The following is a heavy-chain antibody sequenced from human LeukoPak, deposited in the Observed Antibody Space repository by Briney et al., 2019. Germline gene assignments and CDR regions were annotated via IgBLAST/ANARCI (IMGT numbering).Heavy chain of an antibody. CDR3: VRDPNYAYFDS. CDR2: VYSDGTT. D-gene: IGHD2-2*01. Sequence: SETLSLTCTVSGGSISSYYWSWIRQSAGEGLEWVGRVYSDGTTNYNPSLKSRVTISVDTSKNQFSLNLNSVTAADTAVYYCVRDPNYAYFDSWGQGTLVTVSS. CDR1: GGSISSYY. J-gene: IGHJ4*02. V-gene: IGHV4-4*07.